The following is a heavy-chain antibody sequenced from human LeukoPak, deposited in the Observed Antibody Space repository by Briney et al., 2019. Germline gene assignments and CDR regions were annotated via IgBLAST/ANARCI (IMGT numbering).Heavy chain of an antibody. CDR1: GFTFNNYG. Sequence: GGSLRLSCTASGFTFNNYGMHWVRQAPGKGLVWVSQTNSDGSMRTYADSVKGRFTISRDNAKNSLYLQMNSLRAEDTAVYYCARGRYCSGGSCYGFAALDYWGQGTLVTVSS. V-gene: IGHV3-74*01. D-gene: IGHD2-15*01. J-gene: IGHJ4*02. CDR3: ARGRYCSGGSCYGFAALDY. CDR2: TNSDGSMR.